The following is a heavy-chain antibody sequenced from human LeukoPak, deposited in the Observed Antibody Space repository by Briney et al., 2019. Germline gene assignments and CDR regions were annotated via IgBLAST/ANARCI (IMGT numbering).Heavy chain of an antibody. CDR3: AKGGIPDDP. CDR1: GFSFSSYA. Sequence: GGSLRLSCAASGFSFSSYAMHWVRQAPGKGLEWVAVISYDGSNKYHADSVKGRFTISRDNSENTLYLQMNSLRVEDTAVYYCAKGGIPDDPWGQGTLVTVSS. CDR2: ISYDGSNK. J-gene: IGHJ5*02. D-gene: IGHD2-21*01. V-gene: IGHV3-30*18.